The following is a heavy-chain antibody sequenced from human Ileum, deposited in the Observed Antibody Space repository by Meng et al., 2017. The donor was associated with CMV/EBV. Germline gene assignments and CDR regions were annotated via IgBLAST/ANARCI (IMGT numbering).Heavy chain of an antibody. CDR2: TYYRSKWYH. J-gene: IGHJ4*02. CDR1: GDNVSSNSAA. V-gene: IGHV6-1*01. Sequence: SCAISGDNVSSNSAAWHGIRQSPSRGLEWLGKTYYRSKWYHDYAVSLKSRITINSDTSKNQFSLLLNSVTPEDTAVYYCGSWYFDYWGQGTLVTVSS. CDR3: GSWYFDY.